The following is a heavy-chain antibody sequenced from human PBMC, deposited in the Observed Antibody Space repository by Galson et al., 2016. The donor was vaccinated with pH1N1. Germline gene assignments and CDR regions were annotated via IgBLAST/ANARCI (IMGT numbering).Heavy chain of an antibody. Sequence: SLRLSCAASGFTFSSNWMSWVRQAPGKGLEWVASIDQHGSQKYSVGSVKGRSTITRDNAKDSLYLQMHSLRAEDTAVYYCARDALDYYDSSGYYFDYWGQGTLVTVSS. V-gene: IGHV3-7*01. CDR3: ARDALDYYDSSGYYFDY. D-gene: IGHD3-22*01. J-gene: IGHJ4*02. CDR2: IDQHGSQK. CDR1: GFTFSSNW.